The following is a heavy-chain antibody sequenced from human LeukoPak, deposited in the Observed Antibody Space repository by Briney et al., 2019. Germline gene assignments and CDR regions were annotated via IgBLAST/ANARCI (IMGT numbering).Heavy chain of an antibody. D-gene: IGHD4-17*01. Sequence: GRSLRLSCAASGFTFSSYAMHWVRQAPGKGLEWVAVISYDGSNKYYADSVKGRFTISRDNSKNTLYLQMNSLRAEDTAVYYCAREGMDGDYASFDYWGQGTLVTVSS. J-gene: IGHJ4*02. CDR1: GFTFSSYA. CDR2: ISYDGSNK. V-gene: IGHV3-30-3*01. CDR3: AREGMDGDYASFDY.